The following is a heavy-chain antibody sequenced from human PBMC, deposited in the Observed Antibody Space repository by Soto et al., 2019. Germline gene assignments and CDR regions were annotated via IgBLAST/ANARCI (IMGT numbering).Heavy chain of an antibody. CDR2: ISGSGTYT. Sequence: EVQLLESGGGLVQPGGSLRLPCPASGFTFSNYAMSWVRQAPGKGLEWVCAISGSGTYTWYADSVKGRFTISRDNSRSTLYMQMNSLRGEDTAMYYCAKVSASIRPYYFDFWGQGALVTVSS. D-gene: IGHD2-2*01. J-gene: IGHJ4*02. CDR3: AKVSASIRPYYFDF. V-gene: IGHV3-23*01. CDR1: GFTFSNYA.